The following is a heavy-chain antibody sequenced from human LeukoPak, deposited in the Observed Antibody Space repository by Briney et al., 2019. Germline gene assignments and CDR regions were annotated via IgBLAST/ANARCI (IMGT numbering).Heavy chain of an antibody. J-gene: IGHJ4*02. CDR2: INQDGSEK. V-gene: IGHV3-7*05. Sequence: GGSLRLSCAASGFTFSAYWMSWVRPTPGKGLEWVANINQDGSEKYYVDSVKGRFTISRDNAKNSLYLQMNSLRAEDTAVYYCAREPGYDFLTGYASGFDVWGQGTLVTVSS. D-gene: IGHD3-9*01. CDR3: AREPGYDFLTGYASGFDV. CDR1: GFTFSAYW.